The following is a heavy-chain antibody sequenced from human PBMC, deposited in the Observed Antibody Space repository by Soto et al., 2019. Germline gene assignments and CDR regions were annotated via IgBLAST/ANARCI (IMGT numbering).Heavy chain of an antibody. CDR3: ARSTGEYCISTSCFDGYYDYGMDV. CDR1: GFTSSNYW. Sequence: GGSLRLSCAASGFTSSNYWMYWVRQAPGKGLVWVSRIKSDGSSTIYYADSVKGRFTISRDNAKNSLYLQMNSLRAEDTAVYYCARSTGEYCISTSCFDGYYDYGMDVWGQGTTVTVSS. CDR2: IKSDGSSTI. J-gene: IGHJ6*02. V-gene: IGHV3-74*01. D-gene: IGHD2-2*01.